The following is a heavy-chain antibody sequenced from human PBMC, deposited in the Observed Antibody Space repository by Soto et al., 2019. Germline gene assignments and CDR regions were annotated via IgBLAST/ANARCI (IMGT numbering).Heavy chain of an antibody. CDR3: ARRLFSEKNWFDP. Sequence: PSETLSLTCTVSGGSISSSSYYWGWIRQPPGKGLEWIGSIYYSGSTYYNPSLKSRVTISVDTSKNQFSLRLSSVTAADTAVYYCARRLFSEKNWFDPWGQGTLVTVSS. CDR2: IYYSGST. D-gene: IGHD3-10*01. CDR1: GGSISSSSYY. J-gene: IGHJ5*02. V-gene: IGHV4-39*01.